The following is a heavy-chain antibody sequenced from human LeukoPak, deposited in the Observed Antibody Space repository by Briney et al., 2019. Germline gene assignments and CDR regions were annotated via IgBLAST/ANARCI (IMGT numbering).Heavy chain of an antibody. CDR1: GYSISSSNW. Sequence: SETLSLTCAVSGYSISSSNWWGWIRPPPGKGVEGSGYLYYRGITTDNPALKSRGTMSVDTSKNQFSLKLSSVTAVDTAVYYCARAPPDSSGYYPDAFDIWGQGTMVTVSS. CDR3: ARAPPDSSGYYPDAFDI. D-gene: IGHD3-22*01. CDR2: LYYRGIT. V-gene: IGHV4-28*03. J-gene: IGHJ3*02.